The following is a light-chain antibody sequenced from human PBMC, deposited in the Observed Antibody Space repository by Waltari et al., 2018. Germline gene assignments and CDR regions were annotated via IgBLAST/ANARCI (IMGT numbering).Light chain of an antibody. Sequence: EIVLTQSPGTLSLSPGERATLSCRASQSVNNNYLAWYKAKPGQAPRLLIYGISLRATGVPDRFSGGGSGTDFTLTISRLEPEDFAVYYCQHYGGSPKYTFGQGTKLEIK. CDR3: QHYGGSPKYT. V-gene: IGKV3-20*01. CDR1: QSVNNNY. J-gene: IGKJ2*01. CDR2: GIS.